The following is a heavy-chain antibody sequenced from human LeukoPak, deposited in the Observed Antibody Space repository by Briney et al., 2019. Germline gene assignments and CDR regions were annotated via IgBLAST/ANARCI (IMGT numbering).Heavy chain of an antibody. Sequence: GRSLRLCCTASGFTFGDHAMSWDRQAPGKGLEWVGFIRSKTYGGTTEYAASVKGRFTISRDDSKSIAYLQMNSLKTEDTAVYYCTRGPLQQWLYYGMDVWGQGTTVTVSS. CDR2: IRSKTYGGTT. D-gene: IGHD5-18*01. CDR1: GFTFGDHA. V-gene: IGHV3-49*04. CDR3: TRGPLQQWLYYGMDV. J-gene: IGHJ6*02.